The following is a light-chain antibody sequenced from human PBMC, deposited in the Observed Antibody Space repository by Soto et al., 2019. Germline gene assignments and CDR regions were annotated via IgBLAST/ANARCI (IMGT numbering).Light chain of an antibody. CDR1: QDISNY. J-gene: IGKJ5*01. CDR3: QQYDSLPLT. V-gene: IGKV1-33*01. Sequence: DIQMTQTPPSLSVSVGDGFTITCQASQDISNYLHWFQQKPGKAPQLLIFYVSNLQTGVPSRFSGGGSGTDFALTISSLEPEDIATYYCQQYDSLPLTFGQGTRLEIK. CDR2: YVS.